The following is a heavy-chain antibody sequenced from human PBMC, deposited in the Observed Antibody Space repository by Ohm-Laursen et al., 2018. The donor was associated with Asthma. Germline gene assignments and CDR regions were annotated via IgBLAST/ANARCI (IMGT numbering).Heavy chain of an antibody. D-gene: IGHD3-10*01. J-gene: IGHJ5*02. Sequence: ASVKVSCKASGYTFTSYGISWVRQAPGQGLEWMGWISAYNGNTNYAQKLQGRVTMTTDTSTSTAYMELRSLRSDDTAVYYCARARSMVQGPPRFDPWGQGTLVTVSS. V-gene: IGHV1-18*01. CDR3: ARARSMVQGPPRFDP. CDR2: ISAYNGNT. CDR1: GYTFTSYG.